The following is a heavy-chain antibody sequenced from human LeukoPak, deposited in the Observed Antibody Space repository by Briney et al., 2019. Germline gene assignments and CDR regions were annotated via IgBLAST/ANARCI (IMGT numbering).Heavy chain of an antibody. V-gene: IGHV3-74*01. D-gene: IGHD6-13*01. CDR3: AKVRSGDIAAALNY. CDR1: GFTLSSYW. CDR2: INSDGSNT. Sequence: GGSLRLSCAASGFTLSSYWMHWVRQAPGKGLVWVSCINSDGSNTRYVDSVKGRFTISRDNAKNTLYLQMNSLRAEDTAVYYCAKVRSGDIAAALNYWGQGTLVPVSS. J-gene: IGHJ4*02.